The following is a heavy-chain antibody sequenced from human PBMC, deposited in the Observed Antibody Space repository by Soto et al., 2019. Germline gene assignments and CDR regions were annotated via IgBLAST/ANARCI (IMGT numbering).Heavy chain of an antibody. J-gene: IGHJ6*02. CDR3: ATLLRYFDWYYYGMDV. V-gene: IGHV1-69*13. Sequence: SVKVACKASGGTFSSYAISWVRQDPGQGLEWMGGIIPIFGTANYAQKFQGRVTITADESTSTAYMELSSLRSEDTAVYYCATLLRYFDWYYYGMDVWGQGTTVTVSS. CDR1: GGTFSSYA. D-gene: IGHD3-9*01. CDR2: IIPIFGTA.